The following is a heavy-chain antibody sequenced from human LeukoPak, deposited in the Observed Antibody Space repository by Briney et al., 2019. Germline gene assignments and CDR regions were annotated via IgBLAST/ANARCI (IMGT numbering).Heavy chain of an antibody. V-gene: IGHV3-23*01. CDR2: ILGGAGST. Sequence: PGGSLRLSCAASGFTFSSYGMRWVRQAPGKGLEWVSGILGGAGSTYYADSVKGRFTISRDNSKNTLYLQMNSLRAEDTAVYYCAKDTAALMDVWGKGTTVTISS. D-gene: IGHD6-13*01. CDR1: GFTFSSYG. CDR3: AKDTAALMDV. J-gene: IGHJ6*03.